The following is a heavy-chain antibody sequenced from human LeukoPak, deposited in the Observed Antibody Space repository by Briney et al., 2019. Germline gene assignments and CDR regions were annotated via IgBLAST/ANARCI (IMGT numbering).Heavy chain of an antibody. Sequence: PSETLSLTCTVSGGSINSSSYYWGWIRQPPGKGLECIGSIYYNGSTYYNPSLKSRVTMSVDTSKNQFSLKLNSVTAADTAVYYCARSLRTGDYGRGFFDYWGQGTLVTVSS. CDR1: GGSINSSSYY. V-gene: IGHV4-39*07. D-gene: IGHD4-17*01. CDR3: ARSLRTGDYGRGFFDY. CDR2: IYYNGST. J-gene: IGHJ4*02.